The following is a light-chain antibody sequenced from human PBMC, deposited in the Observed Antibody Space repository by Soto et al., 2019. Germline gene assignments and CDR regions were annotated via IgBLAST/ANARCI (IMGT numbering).Light chain of an antibody. CDR3: QSYDSSLSAYV. CDR1: SSHSGAGYN. Sequence: QSVLTQPPSVSGAPGQRVTISCTGSSSHSGAGYNVNWYQQLPGAALKLLIYDNSNRPSGVPDRFSGSKSGTSASLAISGLRAEYDDDYYCQSYDSSLSAYVFGSGTKLTVL. V-gene: IGLV1-40*01. CDR2: DNS. J-gene: IGLJ1*01.